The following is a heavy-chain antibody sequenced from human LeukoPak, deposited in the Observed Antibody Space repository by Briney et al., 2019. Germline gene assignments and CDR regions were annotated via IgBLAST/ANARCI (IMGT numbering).Heavy chain of an antibody. CDR3: ARGGGDGGVYYYDSSDYYNFDY. V-gene: IGHV1-46*01. J-gene: IGHJ4*02. D-gene: IGHD3-22*01. Sequence: ASVKVSCKASGYTFTTYYVHWVRQAPGQGLEWMGIINPSGGSKTYAQKFQGRVTMTRDTSTSTVYMELSSLRSEDTAVYYCARGGGDGGVYYYDSSDYYNFDYWGQGTLVTVSS. CDR1: GYTFTTYY. CDR2: INPSGGSK.